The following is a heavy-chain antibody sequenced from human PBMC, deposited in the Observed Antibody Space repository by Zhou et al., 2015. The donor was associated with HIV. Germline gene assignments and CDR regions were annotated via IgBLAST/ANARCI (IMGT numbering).Heavy chain of an antibody. V-gene: IGHV1-69*06. J-gene: IGHJ4*02. Sequence: LMQSGTEVTKPGSSVKVSCKASGGTFSGSDLSWVRQAPGQGLEWMGGIIPIFGTASYAQRFQGRVTITADKSTSTAYMDLSSLRSEDTAVYYCARETAAGPDFWGQGTLVTVSS. CDR2: IIPIFGTA. CDR3: ARETAAGPDF. CDR1: GGTFSGSD. D-gene: IGHD6-13*01.